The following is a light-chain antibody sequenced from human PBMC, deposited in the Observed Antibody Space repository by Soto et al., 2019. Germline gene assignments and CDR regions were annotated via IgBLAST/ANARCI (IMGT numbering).Light chain of an antibody. CDR1: EDVRHD. J-gene: IGKJ1*01. Sequence: AIQVTQSPSSLSASVGDRVTITCRTSEDVRHDLAWFQQRPGKAPNLLIYSATRLQSGVPSRFSCSGSGTDFTLIISSLQPEDFATYYCLQANNYPWTFGLGTKVDI. V-gene: IGKV1-6*01. CDR2: SAT. CDR3: LQANNYPWT.